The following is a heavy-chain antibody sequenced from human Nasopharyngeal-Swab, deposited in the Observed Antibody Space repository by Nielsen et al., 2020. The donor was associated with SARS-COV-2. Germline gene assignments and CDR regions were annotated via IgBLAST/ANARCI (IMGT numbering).Heavy chain of an antibody. D-gene: IGHD3-10*01. V-gene: IGHV1-69*13. CDR2: IIPIFGTA. CDR3: ARIMVRGVIISGYYYGMDV. Sequence: SVKISCKASGGTFSSYAISWVRQAPGQGLEWMGGIIPIFGTANYAQKFQGRVTITADESTSTAYMELSSLRSEDTAVYYCARIMVRGVIISGYYYGMDVWGQGTTVTVSS. J-gene: IGHJ6*02. CDR1: GGTFSSYA.